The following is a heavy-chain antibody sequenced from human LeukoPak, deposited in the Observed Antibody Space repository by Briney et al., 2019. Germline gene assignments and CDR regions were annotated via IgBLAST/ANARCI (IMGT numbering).Heavy chain of an antibody. CDR1: GYTFSSYY. J-gene: IGHJ4*02. CDR2: INPSGSST. D-gene: IGHD5-18*01. Sequence: ASVKVSCKASGYTFSSYYMHWVRQAPGQGLEWVGIINPSGSSTTYAQKLQGRVTPTRDTSTSTLYMELSSLRSEDTAVYYCARRPLDSYGYDYLGQGTLVTVSS. V-gene: IGHV1-46*04. CDR3: ARRPLDSYGYDY.